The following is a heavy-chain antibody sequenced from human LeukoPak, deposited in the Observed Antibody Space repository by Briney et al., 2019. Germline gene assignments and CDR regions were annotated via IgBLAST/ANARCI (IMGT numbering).Heavy chain of an antibody. CDR1: GYTFTSYG. V-gene: IGHV1-18*01. CDR3: ARAQLRGFMIVVVTIETEFDY. D-gene: IGHD3-22*01. J-gene: IGHJ4*02. Sequence: ASVKVSCKASGYTFTSYGISWVRQAPGQGLEWMGWISAYNGNTNYAQKLQGRVTMTTDTSTSTAYMELRSLRSDDTAVYYCARAQLRGFMIVVVTIETEFDYWGQGTLVTVSS. CDR2: ISAYNGNT.